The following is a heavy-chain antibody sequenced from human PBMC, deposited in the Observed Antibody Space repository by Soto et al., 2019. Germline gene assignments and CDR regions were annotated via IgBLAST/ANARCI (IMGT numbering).Heavy chain of an antibody. J-gene: IGHJ4*02. Sequence: GGSLRLSCAASGFTFSSYAMSWVRQAPGKGLEWVSAISGSGGSTYYADSVKGRFTISRDNSKNPMYLQMNSLRAEDTAVNYCAKGPFTVRGVIITSSDEQYYFDYWGQGTLVTVSS. CDR2: ISGSGGST. V-gene: IGHV3-23*01. CDR1: GFTFSSYA. CDR3: AKGPFTVRGVIITSSDEQYYFDY. D-gene: IGHD3-10*01.